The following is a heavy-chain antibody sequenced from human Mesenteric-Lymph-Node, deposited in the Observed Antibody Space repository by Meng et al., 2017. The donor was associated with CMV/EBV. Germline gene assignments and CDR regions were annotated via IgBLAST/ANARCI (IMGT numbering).Heavy chain of an antibody. CDR3: TRLEEWVNYYDRSGYPN. D-gene: IGHD3-22*01. Sequence: FSGAAMHWVRQASGKGLEWFGRIRSKANSYATAYAASVKGRFTISRDDSKNTAYLQMNSLKTEDTAVYYCTRLEEWVNYYDRSGYPNWGQGTLITVSS. J-gene: IGHJ4*02. V-gene: IGHV3-73*01. CDR1: FSGAA. CDR2: IRSKANSYAT.